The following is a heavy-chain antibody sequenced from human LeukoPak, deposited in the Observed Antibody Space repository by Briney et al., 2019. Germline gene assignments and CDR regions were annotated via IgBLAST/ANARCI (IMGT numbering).Heavy chain of an antibody. CDR3: AKDGGIAVAVNYFDY. Sequence: GGSLILSCAASGFTFSSYGMHWVRQAPGKGLEWVAVISYDGSNKCYADSVKGRFTISRDNSKNTLYLQMNSLRAEDTAVYYCAKDGGIAVAVNYFDYWGQGTLVTVSS. CDR1: GFTFSSYG. V-gene: IGHV3-30*18. CDR2: ISYDGSNK. D-gene: IGHD6-19*01. J-gene: IGHJ4*02.